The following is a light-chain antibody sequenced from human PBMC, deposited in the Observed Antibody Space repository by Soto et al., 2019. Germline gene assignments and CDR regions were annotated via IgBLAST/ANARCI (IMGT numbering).Light chain of an antibody. CDR3: QQYSSYPLT. J-gene: IGKJ4*01. CDR2: KAS. CDR1: QSISPW. V-gene: IGKV1-5*03. Sequence: IQMTQSPSTLSASVGDRVTITCRASQSISPWLAWYQQKPGKAPKLLIFKASDLAGGVPSRFRGSGSGTAFTLTISSLQPDDFATYYCQQYSSYPLTFGGGTNVEIK.